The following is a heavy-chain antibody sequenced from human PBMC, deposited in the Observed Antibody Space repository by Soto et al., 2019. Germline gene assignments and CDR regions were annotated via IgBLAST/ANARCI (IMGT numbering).Heavy chain of an antibody. CDR3: ARLPNSSYPPRPNYYYYMDV. D-gene: IGHD6-6*01. Sequence: PSETLSLTCTVSGGSLSSYYWSWIRQPPGKGLEWIGYIYYSGSTNYNPSLKSRVTISVDTSKNQFSLKLSSVTAADTAVYYCARLPNSSYPPRPNYYYYMDVWGKGTTVTVSS. CDR1: GGSLSSYY. J-gene: IGHJ6*03. V-gene: IGHV4-59*08. CDR2: IYYSGST.